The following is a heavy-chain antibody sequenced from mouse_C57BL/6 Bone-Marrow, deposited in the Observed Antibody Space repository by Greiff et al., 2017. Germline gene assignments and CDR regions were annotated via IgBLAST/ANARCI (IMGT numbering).Heavy chain of an antibody. CDR2: IDPSDSYT. D-gene: IGHD2-4*01. CDR1: GYTFTSYW. CDR3: ARSDDYSWYFDV. Sequence: VQLKQPGAELVMPGASVKLSCKASGYTFTSYWMHWVKQRPGQGLEWIGEIDPSDSYTNYNQKFKGKSTLTVDKSSSTAYMQLSSLTSEDSAVYYCARSDDYSWYFDVWGTGTTVTVSS. V-gene: IGHV1-69*01. J-gene: IGHJ1*03.